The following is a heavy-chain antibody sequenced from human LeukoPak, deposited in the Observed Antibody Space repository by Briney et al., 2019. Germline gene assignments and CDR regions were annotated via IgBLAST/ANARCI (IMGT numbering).Heavy chain of an antibody. CDR2: IRSKANSYAT. V-gene: IGHV3-73*01. CDR3: TRDLYGSGSYYNYFDY. Sequence: GGSLRLSCAASGFTFSGSAMHWVRQASGKGLEWVDRIRSKANSYATAYAASVKGRFTISRDDSKNTAYLQMNSLKTEDTAVYYCTRDLYGSGSYYNYFDYWGQGTLVTVSP. J-gene: IGHJ4*02. CDR1: GFTFSGSA. D-gene: IGHD3-10*01.